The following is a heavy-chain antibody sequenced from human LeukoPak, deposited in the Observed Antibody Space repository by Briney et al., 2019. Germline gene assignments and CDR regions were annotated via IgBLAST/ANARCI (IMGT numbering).Heavy chain of an antibody. J-gene: IGHJ4*02. CDR2: ISGGASNT. CDR3: ARARSMLRLRSSFDF. V-gene: IGHV3-23*01. CDR1: GFTFSSYA. D-gene: IGHD2-21*02. Sequence: GGSLRLSCAASGFTFSSYAMSWVRQAPGKGLEWISSISGGASNTYYVDSVKGRFTISRDSSNNTLLLQMTSLRVEDTAIYFCARARSMLRLRSSFDFWGQGALVTVYS.